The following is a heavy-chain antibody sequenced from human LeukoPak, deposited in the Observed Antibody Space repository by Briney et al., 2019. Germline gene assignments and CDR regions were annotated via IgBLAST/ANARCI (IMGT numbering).Heavy chain of an antibody. V-gene: IGHV4-39*01. CDR1: GGSISSSSYY. D-gene: IGHD4-17*01. Sequence: PSETLSLTCTVSGGSISSSSYYWGWIRQPPGKGLEWIGSIYYSGSTYYNPSLKSRVTISVDTSKNQFSLKLSSVTAADTAVYYCARRRPSLYDYGDLSFDYWGQGTLVTVSS. CDR3: ARRRPSLYDYGDLSFDY. J-gene: IGHJ4*02. CDR2: IYYSGST.